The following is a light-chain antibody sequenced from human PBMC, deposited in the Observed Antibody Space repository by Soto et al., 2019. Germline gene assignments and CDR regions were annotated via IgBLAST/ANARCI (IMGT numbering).Light chain of an antibody. CDR2: EVN. CDR3: TSYAGSGI. CDR1: SNDVGAYNY. J-gene: IGLJ2*01. Sequence: QSALTQLPSASGSPGQSVTISCTGTSNDVGAYNYVSWYQQHPGKAPKLMIFEVNKRPSGVPNRFSGSKSGNTASLTVSGLQAEDEAHYYCTSYAGSGIFGGGTKLTVL. V-gene: IGLV2-8*01.